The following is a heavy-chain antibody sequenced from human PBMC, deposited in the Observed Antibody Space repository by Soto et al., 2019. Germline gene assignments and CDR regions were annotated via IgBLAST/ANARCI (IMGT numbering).Heavy chain of an antibody. J-gene: IGHJ4*02. CDR3: AQDTYYHDTSGYYTFDY. Sequence: PGGSLRLSFAASGLTFSSYGMHWVRQAPGRGLEWVAGISYDGRNKYYVDSVKGRFTISRDNSKNTLDLQMNSLRVEDTAVFYCAQDTYYHDTSGYYTFDYWGQGALVTSPQ. V-gene: IGHV3-30*18. CDR2: ISYDGRNK. CDR1: GLTFSSYG. D-gene: IGHD3-22*01.